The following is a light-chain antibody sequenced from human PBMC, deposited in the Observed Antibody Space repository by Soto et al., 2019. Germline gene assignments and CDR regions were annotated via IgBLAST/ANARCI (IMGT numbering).Light chain of an antibody. Sequence: KRVTISCTGSSSNIGAGYDVHWYQQLPGTAPKVLIYDNNNRPSGVPDRISGSKSGTSASLAITGLQAEDEADYYCQSYDSSLSGSYVFGTGTKVTVL. CDR3: QSYDSSLSGSYV. CDR1: SSNIGAGYD. V-gene: IGLV1-40*01. J-gene: IGLJ1*01. CDR2: DNN.